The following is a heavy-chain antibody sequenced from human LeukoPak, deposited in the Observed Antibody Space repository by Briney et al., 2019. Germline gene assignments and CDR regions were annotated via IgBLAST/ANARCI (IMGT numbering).Heavy chain of an antibody. Sequence: GGSLRLSCAASGFTFSNSAMSWVRQGPGKGLEWVSTTTGTGGSTYYADSVKGRFTISRDNSKNTLYLQMNSLRAEDTAVYYCAKGPGTIISFSDYWGHGTLVTVSS. D-gene: IGHD2-8*01. V-gene: IGHV3-23*01. CDR1: GFTFSNSA. CDR3: AKGPGTIISFSDY. CDR2: TTGTGGST. J-gene: IGHJ4*01.